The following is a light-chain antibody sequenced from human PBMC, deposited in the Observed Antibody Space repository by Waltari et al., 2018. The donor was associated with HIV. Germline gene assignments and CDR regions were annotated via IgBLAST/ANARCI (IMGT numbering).Light chain of an antibody. J-gene: IGKJ4*01. Sequence: DIQVTQFPSSLSASVGDRVTITCRASQGISTYLSWYQQKPGKVPKLLIYGASTLQSGVPSRFSGSGSGSDFTLTISSLQPEDVATYYCQKYNSPPLTFGGGTKVEIK. CDR2: GAS. CDR3: QKYNSPPLT. CDR1: QGISTY. V-gene: IGKV1-27*01.